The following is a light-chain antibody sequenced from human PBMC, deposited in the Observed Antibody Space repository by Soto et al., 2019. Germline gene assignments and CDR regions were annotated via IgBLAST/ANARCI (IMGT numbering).Light chain of an antibody. CDR2: GAS. CDR1: QSVRSSY. CDR3: QQYGSSPYT. V-gene: IGKV3-20*01. Sequence: ENVLTQSPGTLSLSPGERATLSCRASQSVRSSYLAWYQQRPGHAPRLLIYGASTRATDIPDRFSGSGSGTDFTLTISSLEPEDFAMFYCQQYGSSPYTFDQGTKLEI. J-gene: IGKJ2*01.